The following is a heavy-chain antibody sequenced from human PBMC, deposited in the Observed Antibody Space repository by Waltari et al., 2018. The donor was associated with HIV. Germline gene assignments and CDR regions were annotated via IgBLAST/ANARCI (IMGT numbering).Heavy chain of an antibody. CDR2: IYHSGST. V-gene: IGHV4-4*02. Sequence: QVQLQESGPGLVKPSGTLSLTCAVSGGSITSSNWWSWVRQPPGKGLGGIGEIYHSGSTNYNPSLKSRVTISLDKSKNQFSLKLSSVTAADTALYYCAGSRSSGSSVYYGMDVWGQGTTVTVSS. CDR1: GGSITSSNW. D-gene: IGHD3-22*01. J-gene: IGHJ6*02. CDR3: AGSRSSGSSVYYGMDV.